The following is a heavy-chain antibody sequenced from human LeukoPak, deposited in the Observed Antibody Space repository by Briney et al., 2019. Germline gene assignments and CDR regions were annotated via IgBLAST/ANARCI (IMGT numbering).Heavy chain of an antibody. J-gene: IGHJ6*03. Sequence: SETLSLTCSVSGGSMTSHYWSWIRQPAGKGLEWIGHIYSTGSTNYIPSLESRVTMSIDTSKDQFPLKLSSVTAADTAVYYCARVLVNSSPTFPGNYYYYMDVWGKGTTVTVSS. CDR1: GGSMTSHY. CDR2: IYSTGST. V-gene: IGHV4-4*07. D-gene: IGHD6-13*01. CDR3: ARVLVNSSPTFPGNYYYYMDV.